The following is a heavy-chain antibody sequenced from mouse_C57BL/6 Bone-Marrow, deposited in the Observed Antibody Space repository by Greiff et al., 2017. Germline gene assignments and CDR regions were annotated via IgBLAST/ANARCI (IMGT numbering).Heavy chain of an antibody. CDR2: IDPSDSYT. V-gene: IGHV1-50*01. Sequence: QVQLQQPGAELVKPGASVKLSCKASGYTFTSYWLQWVKQRPGQGLEWIGEIDPSDSYTNYTQKFKGKATFTVDTTSSTADMQLSSLTSEDSAVYYCARIYYFDYWGQGTTLTVSS. J-gene: IGHJ2*01. CDR3: ARIYYFDY. CDR1: GYTFTSYW.